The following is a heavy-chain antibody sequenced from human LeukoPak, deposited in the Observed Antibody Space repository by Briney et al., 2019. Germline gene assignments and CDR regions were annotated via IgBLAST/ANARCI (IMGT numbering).Heavy chain of an antibody. D-gene: IGHD3-22*01. CDR3: ARSRGIVVVTIFDY. J-gene: IGHJ4*02. Sequence: SETLSLTCTVSGGSISSYYWSWIRQPPGKGLEWIGEINHSGSTNYNPSLKSRVTISVDTSKNQFSLKLSSVTAADTAVYYCARSRGIVVVTIFDYWGQGTLVTVSS. CDR2: INHSGST. CDR1: GGSISSYY. V-gene: IGHV4-34*01.